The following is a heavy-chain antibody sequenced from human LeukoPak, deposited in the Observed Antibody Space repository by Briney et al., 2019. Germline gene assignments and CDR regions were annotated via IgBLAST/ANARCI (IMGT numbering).Heavy chain of an antibody. CDR3: ARVDYYDSGKSAFDI. Sequence: PSQTLSLTCTVSGGSISSADYYWSWIRQPPGKGLEWIGYIYYSGNTYYNPSLKSRVTVSVDTSKNQFSLKLSSVTAADTAVYYCARVDYYDSGKSAFDIWGQGTMVTVSS. V-gene: IGHV4-30-4*01. CDR2: IYYSGNT. CDR1: GGSISSADYY. J-gene: IGHJ3*02. D-gene: IGHD3-22*01.